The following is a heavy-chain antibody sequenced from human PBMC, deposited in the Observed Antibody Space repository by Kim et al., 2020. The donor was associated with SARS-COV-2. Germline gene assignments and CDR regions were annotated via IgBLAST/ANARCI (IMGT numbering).Heavy chain of an antibody. CDR1: GFTFGDYA. D-gene: IGHD3-10*01. Sequence: GGSLRLSCTASGFTFGDYAMSWFRQAPGKGLEWVGFIRSKAYGGTTEYAASVKGRFTISRDDSKSIAYLQMNSLKTEDTAVYYCTRDGSGSYLASYYFDYWGQGTLVTVSS. CDR3: TRDGSGSYLASYYFDY. CDR2: IRSKAYGGTT. J-gene: IGHJ4*02. V-gene: IGHV3-49*03.